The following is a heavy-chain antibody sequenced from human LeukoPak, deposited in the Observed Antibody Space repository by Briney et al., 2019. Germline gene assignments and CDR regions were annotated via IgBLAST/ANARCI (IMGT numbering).Heavy chain of an antibody. CDR2: IYYSGST. J-gene: IGHJ3*02. V-gene: IGHV4-59*01. D-gene: IGHD3-10*01. CDR1: GGSISSYY. CDR3: ARGMVRGDAFDI. Sequence: SETLSLTCTVSGGSISSYYWSWIRQPPGKGLEWIGYIYYSGSTNYNPSLKSRVTISVDTSKNQFSLKLSSVTAADTAVYYCARGMVRGDAFDIWGQGTMATVSS.